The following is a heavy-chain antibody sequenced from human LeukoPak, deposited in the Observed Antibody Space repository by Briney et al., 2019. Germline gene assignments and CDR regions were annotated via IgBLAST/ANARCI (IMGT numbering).Heavy chain of an antibody. CDR1: GFTVRSNY. CDR2: IYSGGST. J-gene: IGHJ4*02. Sequence: GGSLRLSCAASGFTVRSNYMSWVRQAPGKGLEWVSVIYSGGSTYYANSVKGRFTISRDNSKNTLYLQMNSLRAEDTAVYYCAVYCSGGCYSGLVWGQGTLVTVSS. CDR3: AVYCSGGCYSGLV. D-gene: IGHD2-21*02. V-gene: IGHV3-66*01.